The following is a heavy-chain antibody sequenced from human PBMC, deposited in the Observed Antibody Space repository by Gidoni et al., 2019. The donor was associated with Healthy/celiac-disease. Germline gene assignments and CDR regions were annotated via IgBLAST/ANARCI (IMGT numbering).Heavy chain of an antibody. Sequence: EVQLGESGGGRVQRGGPLTLACAAAGCTLSSYWVSWLRQAPGKGLEWVANIKQHGSEKYYVDSVMGRFTISRDNAKNSLYLQMNSLGAEDTAVYYCAGDSYSGPVYYFDYWGQGTLVTVSS. V-gene: IGHV3-7*01. D-gene: IGHD2-15*01. CDR1: GCTLSSYW. J-gene: IGHJ4*02. CDR2: IKQHGSEK. CDR3: AGDSYSGPVYYFDY.